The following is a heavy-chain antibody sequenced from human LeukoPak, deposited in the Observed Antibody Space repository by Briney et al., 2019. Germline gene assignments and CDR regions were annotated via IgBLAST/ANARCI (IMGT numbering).Heavy chain of an antibody. V-gene: IGHV4-39*01. CDR1: GGSISSGDYY. Sequence: SETLFLTCAVSGGSISSGDYYWAWIRQPPGKGQQWIGSIYYSGTTYYNPFLKSRLTISRDTSKNQFSLKLSSVTTADTAVYYCARHASGWYTDWGQGTLVTVSS. J-gene: IGHJ1*01. D-gene: IGHD6-19*01. CDR3: ARHASGWYTD. CDR2: IYYSGTT.